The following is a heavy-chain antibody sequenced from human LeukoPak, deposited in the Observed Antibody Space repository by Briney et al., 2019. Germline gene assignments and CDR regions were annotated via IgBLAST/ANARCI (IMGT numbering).Heavy chain of an antibody. CDR1: GFTFSSFA. D-gene: IGHD4-17*01. CDR3: TKDPNGDYVGAFDP. CDR2: ITGGHYPT. V-gene: IGHV3-23*01. J-gene: IGHJ5*02. Sequence: GGSLRLSCAASGFTFSSFAMTWVRQAPGKGLEWVSSITGGHYPTYNTDSVKGRFTISRDNSKNTLYLQMNSLRADDAAVYYCTKDPNGDYVGAFDPWGQGTLVTVSS.